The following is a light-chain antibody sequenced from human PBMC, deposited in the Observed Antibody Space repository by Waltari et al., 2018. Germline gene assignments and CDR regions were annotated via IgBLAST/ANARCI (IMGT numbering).Light chain of an antibody. Sequence: DIHLTQSPSYLSASVGDRVTITCRASRGISSYFAWYQHKPGKAPKLLIYAASTLQSGVPLRFSGSGSGTEFTLTISSLQPEDFATYYCQQVNTYSWTFGQGTKVEIK. CDR1: RGISSY. CDR3: QQVNTYSWT. J-gene: IGKJ1*01. CDR2: AAS. V-gene: IGKV1-9*01.